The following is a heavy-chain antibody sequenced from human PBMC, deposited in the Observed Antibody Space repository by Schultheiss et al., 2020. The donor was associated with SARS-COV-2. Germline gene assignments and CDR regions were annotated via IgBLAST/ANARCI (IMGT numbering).Heavy chain of an antibody. D-gene: IGHD5-18*01. Sequence: SETLSLTCTVSGGSISSGDYYWSWIRQPPGKGLEWIGEINHSGSTNYNPSLKSRVTISVDTSKNQFSLKLSSVTAADTAVYYCARDRRYLGVYSYGLGVDYWGQGTLVTVSS. CDR2: INHSGST. J-gene: IGHJ4*02. CDR1: GGSISSGDYY. CDR3: ARDRRYLGVYSYGLGVDY. V-gene: IGHV4-39*07.